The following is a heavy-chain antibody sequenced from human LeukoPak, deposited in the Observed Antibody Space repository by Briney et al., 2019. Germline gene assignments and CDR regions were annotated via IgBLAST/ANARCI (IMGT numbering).Heavy chain of an antibody. J-gene: IGHJ4*02. CDR2: NSSNGGST. CDR3: VNLGY. V-gene: IGHV3-64D*06. CDR1: GFTFSSYA. Sequence: GGSLRLSCSASGFTFSSYAMHWVRQAPGKGLEYVSANSSNGGSTYYADSVKGRFTISRDNSKNTLYLQMSSLRAEDTAVYYCVNLGYWGQGTLVTVSS.